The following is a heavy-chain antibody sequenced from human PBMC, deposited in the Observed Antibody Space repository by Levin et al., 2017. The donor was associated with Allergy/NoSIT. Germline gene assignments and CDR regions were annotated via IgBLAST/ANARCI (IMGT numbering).Heavy chain of an antibody. CDR3: TRAQYCSSTSCPFDY. Sequence: GGSLRLSCTVSGFTFGDYAMSWFRQAPGKGLEWVGFIRSKAYGGTTEYAASVKGRFTISRDDSKIIAYLQMNSLKTEDTAVDYCTRAQYCSSTSCPFDYWGQGTLVTVSS. CDR2: IRSKAYGGTT. V-gene: IGHV3-49*03. D-gene: IGHD2-2*01. CDR1: GFTFGDYA. J-gene: IGHJ4*02.